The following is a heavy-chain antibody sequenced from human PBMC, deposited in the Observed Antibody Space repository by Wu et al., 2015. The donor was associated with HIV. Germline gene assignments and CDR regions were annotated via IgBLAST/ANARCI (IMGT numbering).Heavy chain of an antibody. V-gene: IGHV1-8*01. CDR2: MNPNSGNT. CDR1: GYTFTSYD. Sequence: QVQLVQSGAEVKKPGASVKVSCKASGYTFTSYDINWVRQATGQGLEWMGWMNPNSGNTGYAQKFQGRVTMTRNTSISTAYMEVRSLRPDDTAVYYCARDQTPAKLVPFDYWGQGTLVTVSS. J-gene: IGHJ4*02. CDR3: ARDQTPAKLVPFDY. D-gene: IGHD2-2*01.